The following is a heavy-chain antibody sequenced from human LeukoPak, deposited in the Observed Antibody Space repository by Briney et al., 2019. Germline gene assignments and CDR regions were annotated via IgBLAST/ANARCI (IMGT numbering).Heavy chain of an antibody. CDR3: ARNTVVAAFDI. D-gene: IGHD2-15*01. CDR1: SFTFSRYN. V-gene: IGHV3-48*02. Sequence: AEIIRRYPATSSFTFSRYNETREDPARGGGRKWVSYITSGSGTIKYADAVKGRFTISRDNAKNSLYLQMNSLRDEDTAVYYCARNTVVAAFDIWGQGTMVTVSS. J-gene: IGHJ3*02. CDR2: ITSGSGTI.